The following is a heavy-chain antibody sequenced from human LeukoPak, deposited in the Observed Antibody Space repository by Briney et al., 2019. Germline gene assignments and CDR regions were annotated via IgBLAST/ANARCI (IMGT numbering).Heavy chain of an antibody. CDR2: ISGNSDSI. CDR1: GFSFSSYN. D-gene: IGHD6-25*01. CDR3: ASLAVGYSSAFFDY. V-gene: IGHV3-21*06. J-gene: IGHJ4*02. Sequence: PGGSLRLSCAASGFSFSSYNMNWVRQAPGKGLEWVSSISGNSDSIYYANSVRGRFTISRDNAKNPLFLQMTSLRAEDTAVYYCASLAVGYSSAFFDYWGQGTLVAVSS.